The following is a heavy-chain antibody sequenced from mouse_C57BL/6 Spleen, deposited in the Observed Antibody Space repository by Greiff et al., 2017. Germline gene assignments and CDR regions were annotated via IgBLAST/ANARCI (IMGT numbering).Heavy chain of an antibody. CDR3: ARYDGYYVDYFDD. Sequence: QVQLQQSGTELVKPGASVKLSCKASGYTFTSYWMHWVKQRPGQGLEWIGNINPSNGGTNYNEKFKSKATLTVDKSSSTAYMQLSSLTSEDSAVYYCARYDGYYVDYFDDWGQGTTLTVSS. CDR1: GYTFTSYW. CDR2: INPSNGGT. J-gene: IGHJ2*01. D-gene: IGHD2-3*01. V-gene: IGHV1-53*01.